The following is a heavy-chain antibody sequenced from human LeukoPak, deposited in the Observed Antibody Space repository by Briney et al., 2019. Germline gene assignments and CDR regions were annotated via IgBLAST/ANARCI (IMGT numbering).Heavy chain of an antibody. J-gene: IGHJ4*02. V-gene: IGHV3-74*01. CDR2: INRDGSST. Sequence: GGSLRLSCAASGFTLSSYWMNWVRQAAGKGMVCVSRINRDGSSTRYADSVKGRVTISRDNAKNTLYLQMNSLRAEDTAVYYCARGGYDHYGPFDHWGQGTLVTVSS. D-gene: IGHD4-17*01. CDR1: GFTLSSYW. CDR3: ARGGYDHYGPFDH.